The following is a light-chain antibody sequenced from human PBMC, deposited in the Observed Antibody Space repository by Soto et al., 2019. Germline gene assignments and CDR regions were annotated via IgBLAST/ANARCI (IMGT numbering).Light chain of an antibody. CDR1: QSISSW. Sequence: DIHVTQSPSTLSASLLDIVTFTCXASQSISSWLAWYQQKPGKAPKLLLYDASTLQSGVPSRFSGSGSGTDFTLTISRLHPDDFATYYCQQYNTYPWTFGQGTKVDIK. CDR2: DAS. J-gene: IGKJ1*01. CDR3: QQYNTYPWT. V-gene: IGKV1-5*01.